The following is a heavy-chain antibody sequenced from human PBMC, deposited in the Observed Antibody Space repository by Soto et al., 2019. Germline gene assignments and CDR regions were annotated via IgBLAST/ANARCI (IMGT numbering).Heavy chain of an antibody. V-gene: IGHV4-34*01. J-gene: IGHJ5*02. CDR3: ARGLRGAGIAAAGPFAP. CDR1: GGSFSGYY. D-gene: IGHD6-13*01. Sequence: SETLSLTCAVYGGSFSGYYWSWIRQPPGKGLEWIGEINHSGSTNYNPSLKSRVTISVDTSKNQFSLKLSSVTAADTAVYYCARGLRGAGIAAAGPFAPGGKETLVTFPS. CDR2: INHSGST.